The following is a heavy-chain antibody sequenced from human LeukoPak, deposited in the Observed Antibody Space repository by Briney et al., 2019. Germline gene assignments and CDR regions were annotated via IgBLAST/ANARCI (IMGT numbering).Heavy chain of an antibody. J-gene: IGHJ4*02. D-gene: IGHD1-26*01. Sequence: SETLSLTCTVSGGSISSYYWGWIRQPAGKGLEWIGRIYNSGTTNYNPSLKSRVTMSVDTSKNHLSLKLSSVTAADTAVYYCAREYSRSYWTGYYFDYWGQGTLVTVSS. CDR2: IYNSGTT. CDR3: AREYSRSYWTGYYFDY. V-gene: IGHV4-4*07. CDR1: GGSISSYY.